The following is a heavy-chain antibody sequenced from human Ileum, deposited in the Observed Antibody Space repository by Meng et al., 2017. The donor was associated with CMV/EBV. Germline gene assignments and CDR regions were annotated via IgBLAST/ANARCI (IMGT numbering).Heavy chain of an antibody. CDR3: ARVWGIAVRPLDY. D-gene: IGHD6-6*01. J-gene: IGHJ4*02. CDR2: IHASGST. V-gene: IGHV4-30-4*01. Sequence: VQPQETGTGLVKPSHTLSLPSTVSGDSISSGHYYWSWIRQTPGKGLEWIGHIHASGSTYYNPSLQSRVTISVDTSKNQFSLKLSSVTAADTAVYYCARVWGIAVRPLDYWGQGTLVTVSS. CDR1: GDSISSGHYY.